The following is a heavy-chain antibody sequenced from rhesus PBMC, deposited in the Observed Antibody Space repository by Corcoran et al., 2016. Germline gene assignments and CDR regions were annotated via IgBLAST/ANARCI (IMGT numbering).Heavy chain of an antibody. J-gene: IGHJ3*01. Sequence: QVQLQESGPGLVKPSETLSLTCAVSGGSISDDYYWSWIRQPPGKGLEWRGYLYGSGGGTNYNPSLKNRVTSSIDTSKNQFSLKLSSVTAADTAVYYCAREDYNFWTGYYMGGFDFWGQGLRVTVSA. D-gene: IGHD3-3*01. V-gene: IGHV4-106*01. CDR2: LYGSGGGT. CDR1: GGSISDDYY. CDR3: AREDYNFWTGYYMGGFDF.